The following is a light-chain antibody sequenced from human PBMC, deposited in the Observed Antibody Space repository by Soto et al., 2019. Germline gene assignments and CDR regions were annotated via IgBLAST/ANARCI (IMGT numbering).Light chain of an antibody. CDR2: DAS. J-gene: IGKJ2*01. CDR1: QSISGW. CDR3: QQYNSYTRT. Sequence: DIQMTQSPSTLSASVGDRVTITCRASQSISGWLAWYQQKPGKAPNLLIYDASSLESGVPSRFSGSGSGTEFTLTIISLQPDDFATYHCQQYNSYTRTFGQGTKLEIK. V-gene: IGKV1-5*01.